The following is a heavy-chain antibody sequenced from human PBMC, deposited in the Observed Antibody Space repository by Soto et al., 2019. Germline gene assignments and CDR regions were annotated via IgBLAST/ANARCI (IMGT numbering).Heavy chain of an antibody. CDR3: ARFWSGYYAFYYYYGMDV. CDR2: IYHSGST. V-gene: IGHV4-4*02. J-gene: IGHJ6*02. D-gene: IGHD3-3*01. CDR1: GGSISSSNW. Sequence: SETLSLTCAVSGGSISSSNWWSCVRQPPGKGLEWIGEIYHSGSTNYNPSLKSRVTISVDKSKNQFSLKLSSVTAADTAVYYCARFWSGYYAFYYYYGMDVWGQGTTVTVSS.